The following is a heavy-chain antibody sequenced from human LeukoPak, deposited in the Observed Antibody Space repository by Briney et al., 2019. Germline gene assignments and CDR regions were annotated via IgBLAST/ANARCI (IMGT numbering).Heavy chain of an antibody. J-gene: IGHJ5*01. D-gene: IGHD3-22*01. Sequence: QPGGSLRLSCAASGFIFSSFEMNWVRQAPGKGLEWVSHISHTGDIKDEDSVKSRLTISRDNSKNSQYLQMTSLRAEDTAVYYCARSSGSYRPFDSWGQGTLVTVSS. V-gene: IGHV3-48*03. CDR2: ISHTGDI. CDR3: ARSSGSYRPFDS. CDR1: GFIFSSFE.